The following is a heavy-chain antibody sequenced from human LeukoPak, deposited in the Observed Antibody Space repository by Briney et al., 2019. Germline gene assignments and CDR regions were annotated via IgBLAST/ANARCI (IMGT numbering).Heavy chain of an antibody. CDR1: GGSFSGYY. D-gene: IGHD6-19*01. Sequence: SETLSLTCAVYGGSFSGYYWCWIRQPPGKGLEWIGEINHSGSTNYNPSLKSRVTISVDTSKNQFSLKLSSVTAADTAVYYCARTWKYSSGWPFDYWGQGTLVTVSS. V-gene: IGHV4-34*01. J-gene: IGHJ4*02. CDR3: ARTWKYSSGWPFDY. CDR2: INHSGST.